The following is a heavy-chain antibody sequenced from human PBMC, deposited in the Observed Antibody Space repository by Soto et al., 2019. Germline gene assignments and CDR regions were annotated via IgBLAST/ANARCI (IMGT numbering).Heavy chain of an antibody. D-gene: IGHD4-17*01. CDR3: ARDSDYGFDY. V-gene: IGHV1-69*12. CDR2: IIPTFGTA. J-gene: IGHJ4*02. Sequence: QVQLVQSGAEVKKPGSSVKVSCKASGGTFRANAISWVGKALEQGLRWMGGIIPTFGTANYAQKFQGRVTITADESTSTAYMELSSLRSEDTAVYYCARDSDYGFDYWGQGTLVTVSS. CDR1: GGTFRANA.